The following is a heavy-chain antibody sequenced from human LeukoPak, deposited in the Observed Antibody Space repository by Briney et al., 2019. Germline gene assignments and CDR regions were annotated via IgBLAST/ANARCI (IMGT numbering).Heavy chain of an antibody. CDR1: GGSISSYY. CDR3: ARGYSSSSFDN. D-gene: IGHD6-6*01. Sequence: SETLSLTCTVSGGSISSYYWSWIRQPPGKGLEWIAYMYNSGSINYNPSLKSRVTISVDTSKNLSSLKLSSLTAADTAVYYCARGYSSSSFDNWGQGTLVTVSS. V-gene: IGHV4-59*08. J-gene: IGHJ4*02. CDR2: MYNSGSI.